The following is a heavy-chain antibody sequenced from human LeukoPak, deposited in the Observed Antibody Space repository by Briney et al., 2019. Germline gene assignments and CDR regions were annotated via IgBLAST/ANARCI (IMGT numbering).Heavy chain of an antibody. J-gene: IGHJ4*02. V-gene: IGHV3-53*01. CDR2: IDIRGDT. CDR1: GLTVSNND. CDR3: VKGLDY. Sequence: GGSLRLSCAASGLTVSNNDVSWVRQAPGKGLEWVSVIDIRGDTYYAETVKGRFTISRDKSKNTVSLQMDSLRAEDTAVYYCVKGLDYWGQGTLVTVSS.